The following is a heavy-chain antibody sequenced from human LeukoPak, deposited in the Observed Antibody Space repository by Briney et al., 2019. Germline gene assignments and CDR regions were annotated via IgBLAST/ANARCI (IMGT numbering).Heavy chain of an antibody. V-gene: IGHV3-15*01. CDR1: GFTFSNAW. J-gene: IGHJ4*02. Sequence: GGSLRLSCAASGFTFSNAWMSWVRQAPGKGLEWVGRIKSKTDGGTTDYAAPVKGRFTISRDDSKNTPYLQMNSLKTEDTAVYYCTTDPYYYDSSGYYHTEIDYWGQGTLVTVSS. CDR2: IKSKTDGGTT. CDR3: TTDPYYYDSSGYYHTEIDY. D-gene: IGHD3-22*01.